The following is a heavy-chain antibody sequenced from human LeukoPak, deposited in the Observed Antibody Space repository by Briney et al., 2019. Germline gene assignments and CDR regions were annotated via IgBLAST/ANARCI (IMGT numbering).Heavy chain of an antibody. D-gene: IGHD5-12*01. Sequence: SETLSLTCTVSGGSISSYYWSWIRQPPGKGLEWIGYIYYSGSTNYNPSLKSRVTISVDTSKNQFSLKLSSVTPADTAVYYCARQGGYAYPISYYFDYWGQGTLVTVSS. V-gene: IGHV4-59*08. CDR3: ARQGGYAYPISYYFDY. J-gene: IGHJ4*02. CDR1: GGSISSYY. CDR2: IYYSGST.